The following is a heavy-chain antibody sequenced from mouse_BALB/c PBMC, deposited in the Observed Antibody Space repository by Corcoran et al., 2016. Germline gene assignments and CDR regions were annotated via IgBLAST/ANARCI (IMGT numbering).Heavy chain of an antibody. CDR2: INTYTGEP. V-gene: IGHV9-1*02. CDR1: GYTFTNYG. CDR3: ASWDYGYDVLDY. J-gene: IGHJ2*01. Sequence: QIQLVQSGPELKKPGETVKISCKASGYTFTNYGMNWVKQAQGKGLKWMGWINTYTGEPTYADDFKGRFAFSLETSASTAYLQINNLKNEDMATYFCASWDYGYDVLDYWGQGTTLTVSS. D-gene: IGHD2-2*01.